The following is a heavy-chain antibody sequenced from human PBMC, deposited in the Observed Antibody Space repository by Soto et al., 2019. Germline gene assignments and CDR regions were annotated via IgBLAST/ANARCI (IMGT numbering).Heavy chain of an antibody. CDR2: ISSNGGST. CDR1: GFTFSSYD. D-gene: IGHD3-3*01. CDR3: ARGGTHYDFWSDDAFDI. J-gene: IGHJ3*02. Sequence: GGSLRLSCAASGFTFSSYDMHWVRQPPGKGLEYVSAISSNGGSTYDADSVKVRFTISRDNSKNMLYLQMGSLRAEDMAVYYCARGGTHYDFWSDDAFDIWGQGTMVTVSS. V-gene: IGHV3-64*02.